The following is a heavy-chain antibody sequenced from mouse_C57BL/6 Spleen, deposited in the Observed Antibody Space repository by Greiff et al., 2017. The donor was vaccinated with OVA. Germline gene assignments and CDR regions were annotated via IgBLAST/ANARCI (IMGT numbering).Heavy chain of an antibody. CDR3: ARIYDGYYVFDY. Sequence: EVQLQESGGGLVKPGGSLKLSCAASGFTFSDYGMHWVRQAPEKGLEWVAYISSGSSTIYYADTVKGRFTISRDNAKNTLFLQMTSLRSEDTAMYYCARIYDGYYVFDYWGQGTTLTVSS. J-gene: IGHJ2*01. V-gene: IGHV5-17*01. CDR1: GFTFSDYG. CDR2: ISSGSSTI. D-gene: IGHD2-3*01.